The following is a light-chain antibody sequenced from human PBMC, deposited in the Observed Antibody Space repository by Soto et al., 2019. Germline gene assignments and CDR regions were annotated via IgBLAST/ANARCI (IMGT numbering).Light chain of an antibody. V-gene: IGKV3-15*01. CDR1: QSVGSS. Sequence: EIVMTQSPAALSVSQGERTTLSCRASQSVGSSLAWYQQKPGQAPRLLIYGASTRATGMSARFSGIGSGTEFTLTISSLQSEDFAVYYCQQYNSWPLTFGGGTKVEIK. J-gene: IGKJ4*01. CDR3: QQYNSWPLT. CDR2: GAS.